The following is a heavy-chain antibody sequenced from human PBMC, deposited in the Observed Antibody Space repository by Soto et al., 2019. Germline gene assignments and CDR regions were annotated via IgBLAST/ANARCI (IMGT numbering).Heavy chain of an antibody. J-gene: IGHJ4*02. CDR1: GFTFSSSP. V-gene: IGHV3-64*07. D-gene: IGHD3-22*01. CDR2: ISSNGGNT. Sequence: EVQLVESGGDLVQPGGSLRLSCAASGFTFSSSPMHWVRQAPGKRPEYVSSISSNGGNTYYADSVKGRFTISRDNSKNTLYLQLGSLRTEDMAVYYCFVRHSSAYYVYWCQGTQVTVSS. CDR3: FVRHSSAYYVY.